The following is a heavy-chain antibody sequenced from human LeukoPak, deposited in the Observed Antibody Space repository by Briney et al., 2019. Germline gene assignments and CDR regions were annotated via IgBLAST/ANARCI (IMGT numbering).Heavy chain of an antibody. CDR3: ARCYYYYYMDV. Sequence: SETLSLTCTVSGGSISSSGYYWGWIRQPPGKGLEWIGSIYYSGSTYYNPSLKSRVTISVDTSKNQFSLKLSSVTAADTAVYYCARCYYYYYMDVWGKGTTVTVSS. J-gene: IGHJ6*03. V-gene: IGHV4-39*07. CDR2: IYYSGST. CDR1: GGSISSSGYY.